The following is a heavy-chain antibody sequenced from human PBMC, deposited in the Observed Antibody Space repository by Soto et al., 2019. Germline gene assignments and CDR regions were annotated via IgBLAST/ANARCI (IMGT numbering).Heavy chain of an antibody. Sequence: GGSLRLSCAASGFTFSSYGMHWVRQAPGKGLEWVAVISYEGSNKYYADSVKGRFTISRDNSKNTLYLQMNSLRAEDTAVYYCAKKAINHDFWSGYFGFDPWGQGTLVTVSS. CDR2: ISYEGSNK. J-gene: IGHJ5*02. D-gene: IGHD3-3*01. CDR3: AKKAINHDFWSGYFGFDP. CDR1: GFTFSSYG. V-gene: IGHV3-30*18.